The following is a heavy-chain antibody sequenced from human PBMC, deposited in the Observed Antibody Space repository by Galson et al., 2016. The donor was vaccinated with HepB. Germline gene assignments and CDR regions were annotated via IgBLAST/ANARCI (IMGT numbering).Heavy chain of an antibody. D-gene: IGHD6-19*01. CDR2: ISDSGDYI. CDR3: AKAPPCRVPGCHMGRLDD. J-gene: IGHJ4*02. CDR1: GFTFSSYA. Sequence: SLRLSCAASGFTFSSYAMNWVRQAPGKGLEWVSVISDSGDYIFYADSVKGRFTISRDNSKDTLYLQTNSLRAEDTATYFCAKAPPCRVPGCHMGRLDDWGQGALVTVPS. V-gene: IGHV3-23*01.